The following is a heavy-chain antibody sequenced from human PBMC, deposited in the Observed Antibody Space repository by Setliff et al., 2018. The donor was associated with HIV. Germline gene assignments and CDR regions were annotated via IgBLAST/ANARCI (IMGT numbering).Heavy chain of an antibody. D-gene: IGHD6-6*01. Sequence: PSETLSLTCTVSGGSISSGSYYWSWIRQPAGKGLEWIGRIYASGSTNYNPSLKSRVTTLVDTSKNQFSLKLSSVTAADTAMYYGASVISSSNRRDYWGQGTLVTVSS. CDR2: IYASGST. CDR3: ASVISSSNRRDY. J-gene: IGHJ4*02. CDR1: GGSISSGSYY. V-gene: IGHV4-61*02.